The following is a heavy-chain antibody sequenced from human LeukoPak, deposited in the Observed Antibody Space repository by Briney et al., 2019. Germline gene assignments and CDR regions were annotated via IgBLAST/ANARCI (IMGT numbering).Heavy chain of an antibody. CDR2: ISPTSGGT. V-gene: IGHV1-2*02. CDR3: ARDSGSYYPHFDY. J-gene: IGHJ4*02. CDR1: GYTFTGYY. Sequence: ASVKVSCKASGYTFTGYYMHWVRQAPGQGLEWMGWISPTSGGTNYAQKFQGRVTMTRDTSISTAYMELSRLRSDDTAVYYCARDSGSYYPHFDYWGQGTLVTVSS. D-gene: IGHD1-26*01.